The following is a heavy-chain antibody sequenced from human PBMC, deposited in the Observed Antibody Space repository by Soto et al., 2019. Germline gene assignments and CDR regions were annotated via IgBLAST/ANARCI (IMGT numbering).Heavy chain of an antibody. CDR2: IYYSGST. D-gene: IGHD2-2*01. CDR3: ARSRVLREDIVVVPAAMDY. V-gene: IGHV4-59*08. Sequence: SETLSLTCTVSGGSISSYYWSWIRQPPGKGLEWIGYIYYSGSTNYNPSLKSRVTISVDTSKNQFSLKLSSVTAADTAVYYCARSRVLREDIVVVPAAMDYWGQGTLVTVS. J-gene: IGHJ4*02. CDR1: GGSISSYY.